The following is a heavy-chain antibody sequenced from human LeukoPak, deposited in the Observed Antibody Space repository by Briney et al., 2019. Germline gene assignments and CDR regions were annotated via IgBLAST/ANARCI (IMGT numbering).Heavy chain of an antibody. V-gene: IGHV3-23*01. CDR1: GFTFSSYA. CDR2: ISGGAFTI. J-gene: IGHJ4*02. CDR3: AKGHTDSGTGFDY. Sequence: PGGSLRLSCAASGFTFSSYAMSWVRQPPGKGLEWVSVISGGAFTIYYADSVKGRFTISRDNSKNTLYLQMDSLRADDTAVYYCAKGHTDSGTGFDYWGQGTLVTVSS. D-gene: IGHD4-17*01.